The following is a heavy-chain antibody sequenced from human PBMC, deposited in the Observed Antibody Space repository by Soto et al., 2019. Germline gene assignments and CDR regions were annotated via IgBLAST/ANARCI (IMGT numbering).Heavy chain of an antibody. J-gene: IGHJ6*02. D-gene: IGHD2-2*01. CDR3: ARGNCSSPNCYSVSGYYGMDV. CDR2: IYTSGST. V-gene: IGHV4-4*07. Sequence: PSATLSLTCTVSGCSISSYYWIWIRQPAGKGLEWIGRIYTSGSTDYNPSLKSRVTMSLDTSKNQFSLKLTSVTAADTALYYCARGNCSSPNCYSVSGYYGMDVWGQGTTVTVSS. CDR1: GCSISSYY.